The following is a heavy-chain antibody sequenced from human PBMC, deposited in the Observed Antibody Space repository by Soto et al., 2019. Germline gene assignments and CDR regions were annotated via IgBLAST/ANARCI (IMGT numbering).Heavy chain of an antibody. CDR2: IYSGGST. CDR1: GFTVSSNY. D-gene: IGHD2-15*01. J-gene: IGHJ1*01. CDR3: ASVGEVAATVIQDS. V-gene: IGHV3-53*01. Sequence: EVQLVESGGGLIQPGGSLRLSCAASGFTVSSNYMSWVRQAPGKGLEWVSVIYSGGSTYYADSVKGRFTISRDNSKNTLYLHMNSLRAEDTAVYYCASVGEVAATVIQDSWGRGTLVTVSS.